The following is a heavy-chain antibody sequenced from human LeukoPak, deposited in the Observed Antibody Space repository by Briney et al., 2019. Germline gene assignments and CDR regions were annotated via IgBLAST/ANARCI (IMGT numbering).Heavy chain of an antibody. J-gene: IGHJ4*02. D-gene: IGHD2-2*01. CDR2: IYYSGST. V-gene: IGHV4-31*03. CDR3: ARERSSTSCAPV. CDR1: GGSISSGGYY. Sequence: SQTLSLTCTVSGGSISSGGYYWSWIRQHPGKGLEWIGYIYYSGSTYYNPSLKSRVTISVDTSKNQFSLKLSSVTAADTAVYYCARERSSTSCAPVWGQGTLVTVSS.